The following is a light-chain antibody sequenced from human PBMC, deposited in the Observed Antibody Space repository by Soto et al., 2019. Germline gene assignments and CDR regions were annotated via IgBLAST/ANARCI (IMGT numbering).Light chain of an antibody. V-gene: IGKV4-1*01. CDR1: QSILYSSNNKNY. J-gene: IGKJ4*01. Sequence: DIVMTQSPDSLAVSLGETATINCKSSQSILYSSNNKNYLTWYQQKPGQPPKLLIYWASTRESGVPDRFSGSGSGTDFTLTISRLQAEDVAVYYCQKYYSSQLTFGGGTKVEIK. CDR3: QKYYSSQLT. CDR2: WAS.